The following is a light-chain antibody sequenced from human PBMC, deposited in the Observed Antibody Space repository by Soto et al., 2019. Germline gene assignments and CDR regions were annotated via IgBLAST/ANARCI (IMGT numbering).Light chain of an antibody. V-gene: IGKV3D-15*01. CDR2: GAS. CDR3: QQYSNRYT. Sequence: EIVMTQSPGTLSVSPEERATLSCRASQSVSSSLAWYQHKPGQAPRLLIYGASIRATGIPGRFSGSGSGTEFTLTISSLQSEDFPAYYCQQYSNRYTLGQGTKLEIK. J-gene: IGKJ2*01. CDR1: QSVSSS.